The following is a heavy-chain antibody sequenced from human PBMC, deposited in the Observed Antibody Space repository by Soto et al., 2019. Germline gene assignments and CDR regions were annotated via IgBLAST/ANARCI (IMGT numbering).Heavy chain of an antibody. CDR3: ATSTATDAFDI. J-gene: IGHJ3*02. CDR2: VRDDGSKT. V-gene: IGHV3-33*01. CDR1: GFTFSDYG. Sequence: QVQMVASGGGVVQPGKSLRLSCAASGFTFSDYGMHWVRQAPARGPEWVALVRDDGSKTYYADSVRRRFTISRDNSKNMFYLQMNSLRVEDTAIYYCATSTATDAFDIWGQGTMVTVSS.